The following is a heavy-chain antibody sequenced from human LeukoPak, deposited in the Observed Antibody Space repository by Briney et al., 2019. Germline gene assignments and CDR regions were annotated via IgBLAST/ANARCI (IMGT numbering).Heavy chain of an antibody. CDR3: ATMYDRRCRALGS. CDR2: ISDSGST. V-gene: IGHV4-34*01. Sequence: SETLSLTCAASGGSFNGYYWSWIRQAPGKGLEWIGEISDSGSTNFSPSLKSRVSLSVDMSKRQFSLRLSSVTAADTALYYCATMYDRRCRALGSWGQGILVTVSS. CDR1: GGSFNGYY. J-gene: IGHJ5*02. D-gene: IGHD3-22*01.